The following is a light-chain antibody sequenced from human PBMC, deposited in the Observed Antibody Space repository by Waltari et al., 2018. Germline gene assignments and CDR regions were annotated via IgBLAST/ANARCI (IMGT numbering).Light chain of an antibody. CDR2: GAS. J-gene: IGKJ1*01. CDR1: QSVSRA. CDR3: QHYVRLPAT. Sequence: EIVLTQSPGTLSLSPGERATLSCRASQSVSRALAWYQQKPGQAPRLLSSGASNRATGIPDRFSGSGSGTDFSLTISSLEPEDFAVYYCQHYVRLPATFGQGTKVEIK. V-gene: IGKV3-20*01.